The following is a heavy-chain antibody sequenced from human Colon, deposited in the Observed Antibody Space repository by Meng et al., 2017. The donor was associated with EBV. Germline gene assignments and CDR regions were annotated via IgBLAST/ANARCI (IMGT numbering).Heavy chain of an antibody. CDR1: GGSLSSRNW. Sequence: QVQLQESGPGLVTPSGTLSLTGAVSGGSLSSRNWWSWVRQPPGKGLEWIGEIYHSGSTNYNPSLKSRVTISVDESKNQFSLRLSSVTAADTAVYYCARVGAYCGGDCYHPRWGQGTLVTVSP. CDR2: IYHSGST. CDR3: ARVGAYCGGDCYHPR. D-gene: IGHD2-21*02. J-gene: IGHJ4*02. V-gene: IGHV4-4*02.